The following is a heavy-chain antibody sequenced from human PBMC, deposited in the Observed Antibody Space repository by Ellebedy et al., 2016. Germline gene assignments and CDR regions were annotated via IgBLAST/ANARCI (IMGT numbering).Heavy chain of an antibody. V-gene: IGHV4-34*01. CDR3: ASLTIPGGSDS. D-gene: IGHD3-3*01. CDR2: INHSGST. J-gene: IGHJ4*02. Sequence: SETLSLTXAVYGGSFSGYYWSWIRQPPGKGLEWIGEINHSGSTNYNPSLKSRVTISVDTSKNQFSLKLSSVTAADTAVYYCASLTIPGGSDSWGQGTLVTVSS. CDR1: GGSFSGYY.